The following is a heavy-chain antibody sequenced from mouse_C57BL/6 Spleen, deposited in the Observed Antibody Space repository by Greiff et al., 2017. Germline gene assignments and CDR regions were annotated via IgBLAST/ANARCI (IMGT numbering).Heavy chain of an antibody. J-gene: IGHJ4*01. CDR1: GYTFTSYW. CDR2: IDPSDSET. D-gene: IGHD1-1*01. CDR3: ARGGSKPMDY. Sequence: LVESGAELVRLGSSVKLSCKASGYTFTSYWMHWVKQRPIQGLDWIGNIDPSDSETHYNQKFKDKATLTVDKSSSTAYMQLSSLTSEDSAVYYCARGGSKPMDYWGQGTSVTVSS. V-gene: IGHV1-52*01.